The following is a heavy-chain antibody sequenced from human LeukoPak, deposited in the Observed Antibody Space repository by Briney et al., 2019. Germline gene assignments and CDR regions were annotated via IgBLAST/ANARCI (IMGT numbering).Heavy chain of an antibody. CDR3: ARGPNYYDSSGYLSWFDP. CDR2: IYYIGVT. CDR1: GGSITDYY. V-gene: IGHV4-59*01. Sequence: SETLSLTCTVSGGSITDYYWSWIRQPPGKGLEWIGYIYYIGVTTYNPSLKSRVALSIDTSKNQFSLSLSSVTAADTAVYHCARGPNYYDSSGYLSWFDPRGQGTLVTVSS. J-gene: IGHJ5*02. D-gene: IGHD3-22*01.